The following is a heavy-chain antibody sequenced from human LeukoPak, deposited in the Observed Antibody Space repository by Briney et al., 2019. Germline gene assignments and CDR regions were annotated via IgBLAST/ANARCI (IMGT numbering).Heavy chain of an antibody. Sequence: GGSLRLSCAASGFTVNNNYMTWVRQAPGKGLVWVSVIYSGGTTYYADSVRGRFTISRDNSKNTLYLQMNSLRAEDTAVYYCARGAGKYYFDSWGQGTLVTVSS. CDR1: GFTVNNNY. D-gene: IGHD3-10*01. J-gene: IGHJ4*02. CDR2: IYSGGTT. CDR3: ARGAGKYYFDS. V-gene: IGHV3-53*01.